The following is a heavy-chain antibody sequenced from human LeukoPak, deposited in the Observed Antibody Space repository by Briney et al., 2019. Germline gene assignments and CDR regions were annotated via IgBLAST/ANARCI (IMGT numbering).Heavy chain of an antibody. CDR2: IYTSGST. V-gene: IGHV4-4*07. J-gene: IGHJ5*02. CDR3: ARETPITIFGVVIIGGYDNWFDP. Sequence: SETLSLTCTVSGGSISSYYWSWLRQPAGKGVEWIGRIYTSGSTNYNPSLTSGVTMSVETSKKQCSLKLSYVNTADTGVYYCARETPITIFGVVIIGGYDNWFDPWGQGTLVTVSS. CDR1: GGSISSYY. D-gene: IGHD3-3*01.